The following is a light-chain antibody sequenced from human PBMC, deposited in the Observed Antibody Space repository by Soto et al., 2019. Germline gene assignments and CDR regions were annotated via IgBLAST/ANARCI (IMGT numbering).Light chain of an antibody. J-gene: IGKJ2*01. CDR1: QSLLYSDGNTY. V-gene: IGKV2-30*01. Sequence: DVVMTQSPLSLPVTLGQPASISCRSSQSLLYSDGNTYLNWFHQRPGQSPRRLIYKVSNRDSGVPDRFSGSGSGTDCTLKISRVEDEDVGIYYCMQGTYWVYTFGQGTRLEIK. CDR2: KVS. CDR3: MQGTYWVYT.